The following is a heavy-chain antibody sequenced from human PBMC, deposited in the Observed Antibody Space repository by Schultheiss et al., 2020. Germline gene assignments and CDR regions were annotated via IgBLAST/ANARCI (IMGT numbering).Heavy chain of an antibody. CDR2: MNQVGSEK. Sequence: GGSLRLSCGASGVSFSSYWMSWVRQAPGKGLEWVANMNQVGSEKYYVDSVKGRFTISRDNAKNSLYLQMNSLRAEDTAVYYCVRESRATFDIWGQGTMVTVSS. J-gene: IGHJ3*02. CDR1: GVSFSSYW. CDR3: VRESRATFDI. D-gene: IGHD3-10*01. V-gene: IGHV3-7*01.